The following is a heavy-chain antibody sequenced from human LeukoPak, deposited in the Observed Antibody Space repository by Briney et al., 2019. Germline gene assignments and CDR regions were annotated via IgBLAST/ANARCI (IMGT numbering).Heavy chain of an antibody. V-gene: IGHV3-23*01. CDR1: GFTFSSYG. J-gene: IGHJ4*02. D-gene: IGHD3-9*01. CDR3: AKAHFEPVTHY. CDR2: ISGSGGST. Sequence: GGSLRLSCAASGFTFSSYGMSWVRQAPGKGLEWVSAISGSGGSTYYADSVKGRFTISRDNSKNTLYLQMNSLRAEDTAVYYCAKAHFEPVTHYWGQGTQVTVSS.